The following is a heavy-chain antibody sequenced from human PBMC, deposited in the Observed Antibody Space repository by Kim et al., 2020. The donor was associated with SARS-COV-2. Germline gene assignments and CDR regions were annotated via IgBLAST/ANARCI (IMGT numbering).Heavy chain of an antibody. D-gene: IGHD3-9*01. J-gene: IGHJ6*02. V-gene: IGHV4-34*01. CDR1: GGSFSGYY. Sequence: SETLSLTCAVYGGSFSGYYWSWIRQPPGKGLEWIGEINHSGSTNYNPSLKSRVTISVDTSKNQFSLKLSSVTAADTAVYYCARATYYDILTGVGYYGMDVWGQGTTVTVSS. CDR2: INHSGST. CDR3: ARATYYDILTGVGYYGMDV.